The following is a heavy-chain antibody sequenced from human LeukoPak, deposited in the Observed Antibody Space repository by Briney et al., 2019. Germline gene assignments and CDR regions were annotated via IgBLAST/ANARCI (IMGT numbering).Heavy chain of an antibody. CDR3: ARGDRPIAQIKYFQN. CDR2: VIPTIGRP. D-gene: IGHD2-21*01. J-gene: IGHJ1*01. Sequence: SVKVSCKASGGTFSNYPIGWVRQAPGQGLEWMGGVIPTIGRPNYAQKFQGRVTITADESTSTAYMELSSLRSEDTAVYYCARGDRPIAQIKYFQNWGQGTLVTVSS. CDR1: GGTFSNYP. V-gene: IGHV1-69*13.